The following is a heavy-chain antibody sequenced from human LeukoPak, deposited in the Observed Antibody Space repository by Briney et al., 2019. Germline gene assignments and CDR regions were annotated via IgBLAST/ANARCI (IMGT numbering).Heavy chain of an antibody. CDR2: IYYSGST. J-gene: IGHJ5*02. CDR3: ARGKKGGEYSSRSWFDP. D-gene: IGHD5-18*01. V-gene: IGHV4-39*07. Sequence: SETLSLTCTVSGGSISSSSYYWGWIRQPPGKGLEWIGSIYYSGSTYYNPSLKSRVTISVDTSKNQFSLKLSSVTAADTAVYYCARGKKGGEYSSRSWFDPWGQGTLVTVSS. CDR1: GGSISSSSYY.